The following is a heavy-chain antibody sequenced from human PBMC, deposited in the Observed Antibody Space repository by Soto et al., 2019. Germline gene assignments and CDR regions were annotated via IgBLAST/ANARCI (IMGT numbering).Heavy chain of an antibody. V-gene: IGHV1-69*13. CDR3: ARVRCTNGVCYNTYYYGMDV. Sequence: SVKVSCKASGGTFSSYAISWVRQAPGQGLEWMGGIIPIFGTANYAQKFQGRVTITADESTSTAYMELSSLRSEDTAVYYCARVRCTNGVCYNTYYYGMDVWGQGTTVTVSS. CDR1: GGTFSSYA. D-gene: IGHD2-8*01. CDR2: IIPIFGTA. J-gene: IGHJ6*02.